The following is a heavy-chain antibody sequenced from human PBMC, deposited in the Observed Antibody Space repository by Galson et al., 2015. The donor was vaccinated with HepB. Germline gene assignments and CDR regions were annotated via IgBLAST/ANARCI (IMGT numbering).Heavy chain of an antibody. J-gene: IGHJ4*02. CDR3: ARDHTPYYYGSGSYLDY. D-gene: IGHD3-10*01. V-gene: IGHV3-33*01. Sequence: SLRLSCAASGLTFSSYGMHWVRQAPGKGLEWVAVIWYDGSNKYYADSVKGRFTISRDDSKNTLYLQMNSLRAEDTAVYYCARDHTPYYYGSGSYLDYWGQGTLVTVSS. CDR2: IWYDGSNK. CDR1: GLTFSSYG.